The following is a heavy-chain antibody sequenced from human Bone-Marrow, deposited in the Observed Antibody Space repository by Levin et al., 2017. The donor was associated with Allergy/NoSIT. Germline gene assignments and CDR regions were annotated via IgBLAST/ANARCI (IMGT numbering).Heavy chain of an antibody. CDR1: GFTFSGYA. D-gene: IGHD4-23*01. Sequence: SCAASGFTFSGYAMSWVRQAPGKGLEWVSGISGNGGSTSYADSVKGRFTISRDNSKDTLYLQMNSLGGEDTAVYYCAKTLYGGKTWGQGTLVTVSS. CDR3: AKTLYGGKT. CDR2: ISGNGGST. V-gene: IGHV3-23*01. J-gene: IGHJ4*02.